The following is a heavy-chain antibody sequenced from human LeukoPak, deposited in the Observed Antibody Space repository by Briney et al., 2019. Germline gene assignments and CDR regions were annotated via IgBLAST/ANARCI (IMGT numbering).Heavy chain of an antibody. Sequence: PGGSLRLSCAASAFTFSNFAITWVRQAPGKGLEWVSAISADGADTYYADSVKGRFTISRDNSKNTLYLQMFSLRAEDTAVYFCASAEGDSWGQGTLVTVSS. CDR1: AFTFSNFA. J-gene: IGHJ5*01. CDR2: ISADGADT. V-gene: IGHV3-23*01. CDR3: ASAEGDS.